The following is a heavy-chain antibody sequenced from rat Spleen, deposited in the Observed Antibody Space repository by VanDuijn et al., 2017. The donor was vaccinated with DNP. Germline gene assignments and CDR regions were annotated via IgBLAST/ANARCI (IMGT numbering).Heavy chain of an antibody. V-gene: IGHV5-22*01. CDR3: TRGGTYYFDY. J-gene: IGHJ2*01. CDR1: GFTFSDYY. CDR2: ITNEGSST. Sequence: EVQLVESGGGLVQPGRSLRLSCAASGFTFSDYYMAWVRQAPKKGLEWVASITNEGSSTYFGDSVKGRFTISRDDAKSSLHLQMDSLRSEDTATYYCTRGGTYYFDYWGQGVMVTVSS.